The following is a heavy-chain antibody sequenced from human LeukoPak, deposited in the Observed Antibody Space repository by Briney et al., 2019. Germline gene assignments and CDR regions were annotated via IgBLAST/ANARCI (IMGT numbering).Heavy chain of an antibody. CDR1: GFSLSTSGVG. Sequence: SGPTLVKPPPPLTLTCTFSGFSLSTSGVGVGWIRQPPGKALEWLALIYWNDDKRYSPSLKSRLTITKDTSKNQVVLTMTNMDPVDTATYYCARIIITTRMINWFDPWGQGTLVTVSS. CDR2: IYWNDDK. D-gene: IGHD3-22*01. CDR3: ARIIITTRMINWFDP. J-gene: IGHJ5*02. V-gene: IGHV2-5*01.